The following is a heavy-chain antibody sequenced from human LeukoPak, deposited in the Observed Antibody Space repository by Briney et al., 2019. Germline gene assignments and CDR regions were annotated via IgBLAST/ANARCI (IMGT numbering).Heavy chain of an antibody. J-gene: IGHJ4*02. CDR2: INPNTGNP. D-gene: IGHD3-3*01. Sequence: ASVKVSCKASGYTFITYGINWVRQAPGQGLEWMGWINPNTGNPMYAQGFTGRFVFSLDTSVSTAYLQISSLKAEDTAVYYCARPSGTTFGVVTPFDYWGQGTLVTVSS. CDR3: ARPSGTTFGVVTPFDY. V-gene: IGHV7-4-1*02. CDR1: GYTFITYG.